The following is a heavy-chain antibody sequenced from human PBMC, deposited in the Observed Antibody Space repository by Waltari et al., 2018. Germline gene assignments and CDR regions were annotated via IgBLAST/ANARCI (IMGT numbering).Heavy chain of an antibody. CDR2: HVTRGCT. CDR3: ARCARNYYYYYMDV. J-gene: IGHJ6*03. V-gene: IGHV4-4*07. Sequence: QVQLQESGPGLVKPSETLSLTRTVSGGSISSYYWSWIRPPAGQGLEWIGRHVTRGCTNYNPSLKCRITMSVDTANNQFSLKLSSVTAADTAVYYFARCARNYYYYYMDVWGKGTTVTISS. CDR1: GGSISSYY.